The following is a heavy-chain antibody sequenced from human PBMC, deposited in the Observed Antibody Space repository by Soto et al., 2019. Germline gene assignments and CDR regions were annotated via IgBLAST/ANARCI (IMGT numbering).Heavy chain of an antibody. CDR2: VSGRGDIT. V-gene: IGHV3-23*01. J-gene: IGHJ4*02. Sequence: EVQLLESEGGLAQPGGSLRLSCAASGFTFNYYAMSWVRQAPGKGLEWVSGVSGRGDITYSADAVKGRFSISRDNSKNPLFLQMNSLRVEDTALYYCVRDLGTSGWFYWGQGTLVIVSS. CDR3: VRDLGTSGWFY. D-gene: IGHD6-19*01. CDR1: GFTFNYYA.